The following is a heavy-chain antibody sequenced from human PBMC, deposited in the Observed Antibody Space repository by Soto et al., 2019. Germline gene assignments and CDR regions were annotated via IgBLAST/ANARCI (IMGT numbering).Heavy chain of an antibody. V-gene: IGHV4-59*01. J-gene: IGHJ3*02. CDR1: GGSISSYY. CDR3: AREGRGDAFEI. D-gene: IGHD3-10*01. CDR2: IYYSGST. Sequence: SETLSLTCTVSGGSISSYYWSWNRQPPGKGLEWIGYIYYSGSTNYNPSLKSRVTISVDTSKNQFSLKLSSVTAADTAVYYCAREGRGDAFEIWGQGTMVTVSS.